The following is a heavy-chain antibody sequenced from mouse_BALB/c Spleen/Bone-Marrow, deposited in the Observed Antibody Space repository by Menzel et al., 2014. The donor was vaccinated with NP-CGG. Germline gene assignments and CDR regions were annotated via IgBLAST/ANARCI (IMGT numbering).Heavy chain of an antibody. CDR1: GFTFSSFG. D-gene: IGHD1-1*01. CDR3: ARSYYGSSYYFDY. Sequence: EVQLVESGGGLVQPGGSRKLSCAASGFTFSSFGMHWVRQAPEKGLEWVAYISSGSSTIYYADTVKGRFTISRDNPKNTLLLQMTSLRSEDTAMYYCARSYYGSSYYFDYRGQGTTPTVSS. J-gene: IGHJ2*01. V-gene: IGHV5-17*02. CDR2: ISSGSSTI.